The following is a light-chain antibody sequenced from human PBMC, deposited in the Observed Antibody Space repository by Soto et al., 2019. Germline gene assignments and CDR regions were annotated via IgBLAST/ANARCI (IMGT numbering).Light chain of an antibody. CDR1: SSDVGGYNH. J-gene: IGLJ2*01. V-gene: IGLV2-14*03. Sequence: QSALTQSASVSGSAGQSITLSCTGTSSDVGGYNHVAWYQHHPGKAPKLMIYDVTNRPSGVASRFSGSKSGNTASLTISGLQAEDEADYYCSSYTSTRTVVFGEGTKLTVL. CDR2: DVT. CDR3: SSYTSTRTVV.